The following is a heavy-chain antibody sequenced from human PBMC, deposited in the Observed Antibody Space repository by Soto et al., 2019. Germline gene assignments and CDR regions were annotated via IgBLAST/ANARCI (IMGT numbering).Heavy chain of an antibody. CDR1: GGSFSGYY. D-gene: IGHD2-2*01. CDR3: ARVSIVVVPAAREFDY. Sequence: NPSETLSLTCAVYGGSFSGYYWSWIRQPPGKGLEWIGEINHSGSTNYNPSLKSRVTISVDTSKNQFSLKLSSVTAADTAVYYCARVSIVVVPAAREFDYWGQGXLVTVYS. V-gene: IGHV4-34*01. CDR2: INHSGST. J-gene: IGHJ4*02.